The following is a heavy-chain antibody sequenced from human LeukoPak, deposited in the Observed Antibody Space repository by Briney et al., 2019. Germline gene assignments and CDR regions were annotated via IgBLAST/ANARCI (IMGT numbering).Heavy chain of an antibody. CDR3: AGSRTGGGTIDY. J-gene: IGHJ4*02. CDR1: VVTLYRLG. V-gene: IGHV3-33*01. D-gene: IGHD6-19*01. CDR2: LWNDGSNK. Sequence: GGTLRLSCALCVVTLYRLGMHGVRYAPAKEREWVVDLWNDGSNKYYADSVNGRFTISVNNSKNTLYLQRSSLRDDDADVYYCAGSRTGGGTIDYWGQGTLVTVSS.